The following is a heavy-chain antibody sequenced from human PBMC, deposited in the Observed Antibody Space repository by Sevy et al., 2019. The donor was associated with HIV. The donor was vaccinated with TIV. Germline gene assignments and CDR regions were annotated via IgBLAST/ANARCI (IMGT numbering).Heavy chain of an antibody. D-gene: IGHD2-15*01. CDR1: GYTFTSYA. CDR3: ARDQSLVVAATGSVWFDP. CDR2: INTNTGNP. J-gene: IGHJ5*02. V-gene: IGHV7-4-1*02. Sequence: ASVKVSCKASGYTFTSYAMNWVRQAPGQGLEWMGWINTNTGNPTYAQGFTGRFVFSLATSVRTAYLQISSLKAEDTAVYYCARDQSLVVAATGSVWFDPWGQGTLVTVSS.